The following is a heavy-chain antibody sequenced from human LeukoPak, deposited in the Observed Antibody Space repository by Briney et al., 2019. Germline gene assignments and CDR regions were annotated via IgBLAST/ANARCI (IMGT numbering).Heavy chain of an antibody. Sequence: ASVKVSCKASGGPFSSYSFSWVRQAPGQGLEWMGGIIPIFGTANYAQKFQGRVTITADESTSTAYMELSSLRSEDTAVYYCARVVVVTGSRYFDLWGRGTLVTVSS. CDR2: IIPIFGTA. CDR3: ARVVVVTGSRYFDL. V-gene: IGHV1-69*13. D-gene: IGHD2-21*02. CDR1: GGPFSSYS. J-gene: IGHJ2*01.